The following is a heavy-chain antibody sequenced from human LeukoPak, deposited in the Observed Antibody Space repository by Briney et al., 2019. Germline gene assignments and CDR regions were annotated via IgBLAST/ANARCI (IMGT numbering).Heavy chain of an antibody. CDR2: IYASGTT. CDR3: ARDGPETEAVNYSFDY. V-gene: IGHV4-4*07. CDR1: GGSISISV. J-gene: IGHJ4*02. Sequence: ASETLSLTCTVSGGSISISVLYWVRQPAGKGLEWIGRIYASGTTHYNPSLQSRVTMSLDTSKNQFSLKLNSVTAADTSVYYCARDGPETEAVNYSFDYLGQGTLVTVSS. D-gene: IGHD6-19*01.